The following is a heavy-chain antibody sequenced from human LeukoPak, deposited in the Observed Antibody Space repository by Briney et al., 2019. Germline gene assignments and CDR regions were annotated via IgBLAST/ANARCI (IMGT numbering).Heavy chain of an antibody. Sequence: SVKVSCKASGGTFSSYAISWVRQAPGQGLEWMGRIIPIFGIANYAQKFQGRVTITADKSTSTAYMELSSLRSEDTAVYYCARGDDILTSYYPAYDYWGQGTLVTVSS. CDR3: ARGDDILTSYYPAYDY. V-gene: IGHV1-69*04. CDR2: IIPIFGIA. D-gene: IGHD3-9*01. J-gene: IGHJ4*02. CDR1: GGTFSSYA.